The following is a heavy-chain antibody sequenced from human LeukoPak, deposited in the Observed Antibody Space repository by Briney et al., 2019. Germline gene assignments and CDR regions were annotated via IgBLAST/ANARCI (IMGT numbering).Heavy chain of an antibody. V-gene: IGHV1-8*03. CDR3: ARGVVDTATDY. CDR1: GYTFTNFD. J-gene: IGHJ4*02. D-gene: IGHD5-18*01. CDR2: MNPNNGNT. Sequence: ASVKVSCRASGYTFTNFDINWVRQATGQGLEWMAWMNPNNGNTGNAQKFQGRVTITWDSSISTAYMELSSLRSEDTAVYYCARGVVDTATDYWGQGTLVTVSS.